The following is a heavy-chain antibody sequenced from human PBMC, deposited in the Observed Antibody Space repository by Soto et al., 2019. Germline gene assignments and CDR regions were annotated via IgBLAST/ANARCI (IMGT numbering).Heavy chain of an antibody. CDR2: IKDGGVT. V-gene: IGHV4-34*01. Sequence: QVHLQQWGAGLLKPSETLSLTCAVNGGSLTGYYWSWIRQPPGKGLEWIGEIKDGGVTNYSPSLKGRVTMSADTSKNQFSLKLNSVTAADTAVYYCARGQDGIVATHWDQGTLVTVSS. CDR1: GGSLTGYY. D-gene: IGHD5-12*01. CDR3: ARGQDGIVATH. J-gene: IGHJ4*02.